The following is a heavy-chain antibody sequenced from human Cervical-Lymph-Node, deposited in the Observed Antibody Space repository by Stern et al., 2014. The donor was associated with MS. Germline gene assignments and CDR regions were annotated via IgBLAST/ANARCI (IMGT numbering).Heavy chain of an antibody. D-gene: IGHD5-12*01. CDR1: GGSISNSNW. J-gene: IGHJ5*01. CDR3: ARVNSGYNWFDY. CDR2: IHHSGTN. V-gene: IGHV4-4*02. Sequence: QVQLQESGPGLVKPSGTLSLTCAVSGGSISNSNWWGWVRQTPEMGLEWIGEIHHSGTNNFSPALKSRVTMSLAKSKNQFSLEVKSVTAADTATYYCARVNSGYNWFDYWGKGALVTVSP.